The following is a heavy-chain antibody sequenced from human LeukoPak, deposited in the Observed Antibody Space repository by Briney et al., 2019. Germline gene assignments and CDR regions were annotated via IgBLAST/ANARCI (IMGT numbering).Heavy chain of an antibody. CDR1: GGSISSYY. J-gene: IGHJ6*03. V-gene: IGHV4-4*07. D-gene: IGHD3-22*01. CDR3: ARDYYDSSGYYMDV. Sequence: SETLSLTCTVSGGSISSYYWSWIRQPAGKGLEWIGRTYTSGSTNYNPSLKSRVTMSVDTSKNQFSLKLSSVTAADTAVYYCARDYYDSSGYYMDVWGKGTTVTVSS. CDR2: TYTSGST.